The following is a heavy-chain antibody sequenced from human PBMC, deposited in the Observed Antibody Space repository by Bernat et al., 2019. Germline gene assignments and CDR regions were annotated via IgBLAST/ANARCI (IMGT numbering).Heavy chain of an antibody. V-gene: IGHV3-23*04. CDR2: ISGSGGST. Sequence: EVQLVESGGGLVQPGGSLRLSCAASGFTFSSYAMSCVRQAPGKGLEWVSAISGSGGSTYYADSVKGRFTISRDNSKNTLYLQMNSLRAEDTAVYYCAKDLMLPDGYLGNDAFDIWGQGTMVTVSS. CDR1: GFTFSSYA. CDR3: AKDLMLPDGYLGNDAFDI. D-gene: IGHD5-24*01. J-gene: IGHJ3*02.